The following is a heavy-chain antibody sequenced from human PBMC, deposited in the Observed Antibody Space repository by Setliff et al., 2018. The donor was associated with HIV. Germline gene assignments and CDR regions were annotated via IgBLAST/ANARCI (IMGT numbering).Heavy chain of an antibody. J-gene: IGHJ4*02. CDR1: GYSFTNYW. CDR3: ARHGQYGSGSYYNRPFDF. V-gene: IGHV5-51*01. CDR2: IWPDDSDT. D-gene: IGHD3-10*01. Sequence: GESLKISCKASGYSFTNYWVGWVRQMPGNGLEWVGLIWPDDSDTIYSPSFQGQVTLSADKSITTVYLQWSSLEAPDTAMYYCARHGQYGSGSYYNRPFDFWGQGTLVTVSS.